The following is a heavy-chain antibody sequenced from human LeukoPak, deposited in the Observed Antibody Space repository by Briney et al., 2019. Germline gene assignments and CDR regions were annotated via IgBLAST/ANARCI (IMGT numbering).Heavy chain of an antibody. CDR3: AKDRRGDYYYDSSGYLPLAFDI. V-gene: IGHV3-30*02. CDR1: GFTFSSYS. D-gene: IGHD3-22*01. Sequence: GGSLRLSCAASGFTFSSYSMHWVRQASGKGLEWVAFIRYDGSNKYYADSVKGRFTISRDNSKNTLYLQMNSLRAEDTAVYYCAKDRRGDYYYDSSGYLPLAFDIWGQGTMVTVSS. J-gene: IGHJ3*02. CDR2: IRYDGSNK.